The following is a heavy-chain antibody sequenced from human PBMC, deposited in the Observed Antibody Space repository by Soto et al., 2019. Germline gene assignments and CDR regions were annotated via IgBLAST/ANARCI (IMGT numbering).Heavy chain of an antibody. CDR3: ASGKTGTTLSYYYYYGMDV. V-gene: IGHV4-31*03. CDR1: GGSISSGGYY. CDR2: IYYSGST. D-gene: IGHD1-1*01. J-gene: IGHJ6*02. Sequence: SETLSLTCTVSGGSISSGGYYFIWIRQQPWNGLEWIGYIYYSGSTYYNPSLKSRVTISVDTSKNQFSLKLSSVTAADTAVYYCASGKTGTTLSYYYYYGMDVWGQGTTVTVSS.